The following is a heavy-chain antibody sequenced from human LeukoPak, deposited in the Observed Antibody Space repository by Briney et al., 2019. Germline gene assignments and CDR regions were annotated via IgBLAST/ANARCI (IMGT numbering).Heavy chain of an antibody. Sequence: PSETLSLTCTVSGGSISSGSYYWSWIRQPAGKGLEWIGQIHTTGSTNYKPSLESRVTISIDTSKSQFSLKVSSVTAADTAVYYCAREGRGYYDSSGYYDYWGQGTLVTVSS. CDR1: GGSISSGSYY. J-gene: IGHJ4*02. V-gene: IGHV4-61*09. CDR3: AREGRGYYDSSGYYDY. D-gene: IGHD3-22*01. CDR2: IHTTGST.